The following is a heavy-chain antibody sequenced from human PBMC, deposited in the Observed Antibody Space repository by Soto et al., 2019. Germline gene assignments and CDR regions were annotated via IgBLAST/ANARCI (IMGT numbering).Heavy chain of an antibody. CDR1: GFTFSTYW. CDR2: IKSDGSST. CDR3: AREGLDTAGFFDI. V-gene: IGHV3-74*01. J-gene: IGHJ3*02. Sequence: GGSLRLACAAYGFTFSTYWMHWVRQAPGKGLMWVSRIKSDGSSTTYADSVKGRFTISRDNAKNTLYLHMSSLRAEDTAVYYCAREGLDTAGFFDIWGQGTMVTVSS. D-gene: IGHD6-13*01.